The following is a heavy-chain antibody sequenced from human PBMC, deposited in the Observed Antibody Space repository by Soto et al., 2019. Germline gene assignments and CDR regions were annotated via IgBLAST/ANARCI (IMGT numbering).Heavy chain of an antibody. J-gene: IGHJ5*02. Sequence: GGSLRLSCAASGFTFSSYAMSWVRQAPGKGLEWVSAISGSGGSTYYADSVKGRFTISRDNSKNTLYLQMNSLRAEDTAVYYCAKDVPGYCSSTSCQGGFDPWGQGTLVTVSS. CDR1: GFTFSSYA. CDR3: AKDVPGYCSSTSCQGGFDP. V-gene: IGHV3-23*01. CDR2: ISGSGGST. D-gene: IGHD2-2*01.